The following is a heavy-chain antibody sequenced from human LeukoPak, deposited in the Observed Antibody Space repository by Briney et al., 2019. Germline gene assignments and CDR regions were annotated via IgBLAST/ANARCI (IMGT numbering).Heavy chain of an antibody. D-gene: IGHD2-15*01. CDR2: IKQDGSEK. CDR3: QVACSGASCYGSGAFEI. J-gene: IGHJ3*02. Sequence: GGSLRLSCAASGFTCSSYWMSWVRQAPGKGLEWVANIKQDGSEKYYVDSVKGRFTISRDNAKNSLYLQMNSLRAEDTAVYYCQVACSGASCYGSGAFEIWGQGTMVTVSS. V-gene: IGHV3-7*01. CDR1: GFTCSSYW.